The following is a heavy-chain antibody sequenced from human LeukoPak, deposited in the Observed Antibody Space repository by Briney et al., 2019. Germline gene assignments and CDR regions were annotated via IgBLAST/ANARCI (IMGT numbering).Heavy chain of an antibody. D-gene: IGHD3/OR15-3a*01. J-gene: IGHJ5*02. CDR3: ARVSGVHIWTESGWFDP. Sequence: SETLSLTCSVSGVSISGTTYYWGWIRQPPGKGLEWIGSIFSSGATYYNPSLNSRVTIFLDTSKNLFSLRLYSVTAADTAVYYCARVSGVHIWTESGWFDPWGQGTLVTVSS. CDR2: IFSSGAT. CDR1: GVSISGTTYY. V-gene: IGHV4-39*01.